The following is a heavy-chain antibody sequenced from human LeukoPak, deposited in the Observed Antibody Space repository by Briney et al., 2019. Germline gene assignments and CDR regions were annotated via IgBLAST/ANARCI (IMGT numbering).Heavy chain of an antibody. V-gene: IGHV3-20*04. CDR2: INWNGGST. CDR1: GFTFDDYG. Sequence: GGSLRLSCAASGFTFDDYGMSWVRQAPGKGLEWVSGINWNGGSTGYADSVKGRFTISRDNSKNTLYLQMNSLRAEDTAVYYCAKGSSRIASGSYGYYWGQGTLVTVSS. J-gene: IGHJ4*02. CDR3: AKGSSRIASGSYGYY. D-gene: IGHD6-13*01.